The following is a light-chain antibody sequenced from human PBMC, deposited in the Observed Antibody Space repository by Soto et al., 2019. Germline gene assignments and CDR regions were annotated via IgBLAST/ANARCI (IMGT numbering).Light chain of an antibody. Sequence: DIQMTQSPSTLSASIGDRVTITCRASQSMSDWLAWYQQRPGKVPKLLISKASYLESGLPLRFSGSGSGREFTLTISSLQPDDFATYYCQQYSSYPWTFGQGTKVEVK. CDR3: QQYSSYPWT. CDR2: KAS. J-gene: IGKJ1*01. CDR1: QSMSDW. V-gene: IGKV1-5*03.